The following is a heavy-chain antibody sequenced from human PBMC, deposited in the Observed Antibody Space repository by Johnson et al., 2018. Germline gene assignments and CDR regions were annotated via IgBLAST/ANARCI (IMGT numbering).Heavy chain of an antibody. Sequence: QVQLVQSGGGVVQPGRSLRLSCAASGFTFSSYAMHWVRQAPGKGLEWVAVISYDGSNKYYADSVKGRFTISRDNSKNTLYLQMNSLRAEDTAVYYCARANPLWSGYYGGSWQLGDDAFDIWGQGTMVTVSS. CDR3: ARANPLWSGYYGGSWQLGDDAFDI. J-gene: IGHJ3*02. V-gene: IGHV3-30-3*01. D-gene: IGHD3-3*01. CDR2: ISYDGSNK. CDR1: GFTFSSYA.